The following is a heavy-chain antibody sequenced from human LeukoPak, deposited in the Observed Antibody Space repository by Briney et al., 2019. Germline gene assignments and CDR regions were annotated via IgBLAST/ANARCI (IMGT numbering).Heavy chain of an antibody. CDR3: AKDTSGWLLGMDV. V-gene: IGHV3-23*01. J-gene: IGHJ6*02. CDR1: GFTFSSYA. CDR2: ISGSGGST. D-gene: IGHD3-22*01. Sequence: GGSLRLSCAASGFTFSSYAMSWVRQAPGKGLEWVSAISGSGGSTYYADSVKGRFTISRDNTKNTLYLQMNSLRAEDTAVYYCAKDTSGWLLGMDVWGQGTTVTVSS.